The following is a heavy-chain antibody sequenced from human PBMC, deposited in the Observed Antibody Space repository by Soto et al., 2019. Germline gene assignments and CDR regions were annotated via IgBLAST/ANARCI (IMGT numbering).Heavy chain of an antibody. CDR3: ARDSHPYYDFWSGYYIYYYYYMDV. J-gene: IGHJ6*03. CDR1: GFTFSSYG. Sequence: PGGSLRLSCAASGFTFSSYGMHWVRQAPGKGLEWVAVIWYDGSNKYYADSVKGRFTISRDNSKNTLYLQMNSLRAEDTAVYYCARDSHPYYDFWSGYYIYYYYYMDVWGKGTTVT. CDR2: IWYDGSNK. V-gene: IGHV3-33*01. D-gene: IGHD3-3*01.